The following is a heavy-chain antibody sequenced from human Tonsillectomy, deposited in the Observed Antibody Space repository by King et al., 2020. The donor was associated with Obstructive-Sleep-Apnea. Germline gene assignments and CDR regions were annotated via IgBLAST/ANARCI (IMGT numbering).Heavy chain of an antibody. D-gene: IGHD2-15*01. Sequence: VQLVESGGGLVKPGGSLRLSCAASGFTFSSFSMNWVRQAPGKGLEWVSSISSSSGLIYYADSVKGRFTISRDNAKNSLYLQMNSLRAEDTAVYYCTRADCSGGSCYRGFDAFDIWGQGTMVTVSS. V-gene: IGHV3-21*01. J-gene: IGHJ3*02. CDR2: ISSSSGLI. CDR1: GFTFSSFS. CDR3: TRADCSGGSCYRGFDAFDI.